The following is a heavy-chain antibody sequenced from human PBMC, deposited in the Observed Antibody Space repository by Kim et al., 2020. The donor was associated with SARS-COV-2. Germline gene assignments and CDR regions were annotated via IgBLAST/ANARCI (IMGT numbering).Heavy chain of an antibody. V-gene: IGHV4-31*03. CDR3: ARGGLPLYGMDV. J-gene: IGHJ6*02. CDR2: IYYSGST. Sequence: SETLSLTCTVSGGSISSGGYYWSWIRQHPGKGLEWIGYIYYSGSTYYNPSLKSRVTISVDTSKNQFSLKLSSVTAADTAVYYCARGGLPLYGMDVWRQGTTVTVSS. D-gene: IGHD3-16*01. CDR1: GGSISSGGYY.